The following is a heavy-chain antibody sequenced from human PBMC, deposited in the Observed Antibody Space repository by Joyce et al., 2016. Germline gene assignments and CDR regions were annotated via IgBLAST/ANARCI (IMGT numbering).Heavy chain of an antibody. CDR1: GFTFRSYG. Sequence: QVQLVESGGGVVQPGRSLRLACTASGFTFRSYGMHWVRQAPGKGLEGVAVIAYDGINKDYADSGKGRFTISRDNSKNTLYLQMSSLRVEDTAVYYCAKDRVVTTNDFDYWGQGALVTVSS. CDR2: IAYDGINK. V-gene: IGHV3-30*18. D-gene: IGHD3-22*01. J-gene: IGHJ4*02. CDR3: AKDRVVTTNDFDY.